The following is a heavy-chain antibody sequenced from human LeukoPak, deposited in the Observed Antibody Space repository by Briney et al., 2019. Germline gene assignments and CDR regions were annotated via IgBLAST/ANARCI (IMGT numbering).Heavy chain of an antibody. Sequence: SETLSLTCTISGDSLGTYYWTWIRQPPGKGLEWIGYIYLGVSTNYNPSLKSRVTLSVDTSKNQFSLRLASLTAADTATYYCARWALKGYYADVWGTGTTVIVSS. V-gene: IGHV4-4*09. J-gene: IGHJ6*04. D-gene: IGHD2-2*01. CDR3: ARWALKGYYADV. CDR2: IYLGVST. CDR1: GDSLGTYY.